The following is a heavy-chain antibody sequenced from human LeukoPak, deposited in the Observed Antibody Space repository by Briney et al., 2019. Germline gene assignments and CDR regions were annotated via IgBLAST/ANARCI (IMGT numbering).Heavy chain of an antibody. J-gene: IGHJ5*02. CDR1: GFTFSSYS. D-gene: IGHD2-2*02. CDR3: ARDLGPATAILNWFDP. CDR2: IISSSSYI. V-gene: IGHV3-21*01. Sequence: GGSLRLSCAASGFTFSSYSMNWVRQAPGKGLEWVSSIISSSSYIYYADSVKSRFTISRDNAKNSLYLQMNSLRAEDTAVYYCARDLGPATAILNWFDPWGQGTLVTVSS.